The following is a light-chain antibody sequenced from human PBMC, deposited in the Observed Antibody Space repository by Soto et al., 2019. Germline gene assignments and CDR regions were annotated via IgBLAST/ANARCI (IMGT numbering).Light chain of an antibody. Sequence: QLTQSPSSLSASVGDRVTITCRASQDVSSYLAWYQQKAGKAPKLLIYGASTLQSGVPSRFSGFGSGTEFTLTISSLQPEDFATYHCQQRQRAPFTFGPGTTVDV. CDR2: GAS. CDR1: QDVSSY. V-gene: IGKV1-9*01. CDR3: QQRQRAPFT. J-gene: IGKJ3*01.